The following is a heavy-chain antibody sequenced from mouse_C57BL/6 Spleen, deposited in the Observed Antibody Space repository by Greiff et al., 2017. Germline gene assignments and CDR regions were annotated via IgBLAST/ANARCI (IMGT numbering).Heavy chain of an antibody. Sequence: EVKLMESGGGLVKPGGSLKLSCAASGFTFSSYAMSWVRQTPEKRLEWVATISDGGSYTYYPDNVKGRFTISRDNAKNNLYLQMSHLNSEDTAMYYCARESLIATVVGYFDVWGTGTTVTVSS. D-gene: IGHD1-1*01. V-gene: IGHV5-4*01. CDR3: ARESLIATVVGYFDV. CDR2: ISDGGSYT. J-gene: IGHJ1*03. CDR1: GFTFSSYA.